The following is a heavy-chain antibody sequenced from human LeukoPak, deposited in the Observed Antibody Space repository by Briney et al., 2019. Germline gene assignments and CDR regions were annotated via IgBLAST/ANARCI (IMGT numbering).Heavy chain of an antibody. CDR3: ARHKKGLVRPFDY. V-gene: IGHV4-34*01. J-gene: IGHJ4*02. Sequence: SETLSLTCAVYGGSFSGYYWSWIRQPPGKGLEWIGEINHSGSTNYNPSLKSRVTISVDTSKNQFSLKLSSVTAADTAVYYCARHKKGLVRPFDYWGQGTLVTVSS. CDR2: INHSGST. CDR1: GGSFSGYY. D-gene: IGHD6-19*01.